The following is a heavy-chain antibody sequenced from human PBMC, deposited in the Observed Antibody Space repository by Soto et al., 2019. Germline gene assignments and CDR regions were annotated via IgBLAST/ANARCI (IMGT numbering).Heavy chain of an antibody. V-gene: IGHV5-51*01. J-gene: IGHJ2*01. CDR1: GDTFSGYW. CDR3: STLRDSSLSYWYFDL. D-gene: IGHD2-21*01. Sequence: PGESLKISCMGSGDTFSGYWIGWVRQMPGKGLEWMGIILPGDSETRYSPSFQGQGTISADKSITTAYLQGSSRKAAETAMYYCSTLRDSSLSYWYFDLWGRGTLVTVSS. CDR2: ILPGDSET.